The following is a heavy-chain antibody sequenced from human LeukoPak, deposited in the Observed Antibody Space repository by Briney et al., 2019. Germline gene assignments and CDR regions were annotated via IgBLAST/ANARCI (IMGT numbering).Heavy chain of an antibody. CDR1: GFTFSSYA. D-gene: IGHD6-19*01. V-gene: IGHV3-30-3*01. Sequence: GGSLRLSCAASGFTFSSYAMHWVRQAPGKGLEWVSLISYDGSNIYYADSVKGRFTISRDNSKNTLYLQMNSLRAEDTAVYYCARGPGPAGGSSGWYYFDYWGQGTLVTVSS. CDR2: ISYDGSNI. J-gene: IGHJ4*02. CDR3: ARGPGPAGGSSGWYYFDY.